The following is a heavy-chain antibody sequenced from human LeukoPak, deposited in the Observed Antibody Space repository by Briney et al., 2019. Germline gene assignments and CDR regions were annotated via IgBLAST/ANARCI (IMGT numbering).Heavy chain of an antibody. D-gene: IGHD4-23*01. J-gene: IGHJ4*02. Sequence: SVKVSCKASGGSFSSYVFSWVRKAPGQGLEWMGGIIPMLGTANYAQKFQGRVTITTDESTSTAYMEVSSLKSEDTAVYCCARGDYAGNIARDWGQGTLVTVSS. CDR1: GGSFSSYV. CDR3: ARGDYAGNIARD. V-gene: IGHV1-69*05. CDR2: IIPMLGTA.